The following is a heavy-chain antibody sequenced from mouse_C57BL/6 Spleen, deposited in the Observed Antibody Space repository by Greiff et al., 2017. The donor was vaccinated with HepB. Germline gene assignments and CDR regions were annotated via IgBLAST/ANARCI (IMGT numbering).Heavy chain of an antibody. CDR3: AREDYCLDY. J-gene: IGHJ2*01. CDR1: GFTFSDYY. Sequence: EVQVVESAGGLVQPGSSMKLSCTASGFTFSDYYMAWVRQVPEKGLEWVANINYDGSSTYYLDSLKSLFNISRDNAKNMRYLQMSRLKSEDTATYYCAREDYCLDYWGQGTTLTVSS. V-gene: IGHV5-16*01. D-gene: IGHD1-1*02. CDR2: INYDGSST.